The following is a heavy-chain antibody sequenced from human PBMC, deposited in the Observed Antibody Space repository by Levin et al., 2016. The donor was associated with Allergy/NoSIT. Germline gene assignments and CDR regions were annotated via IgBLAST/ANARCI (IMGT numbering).Heavy chain of an antibody. CDR1: GFSFGDYA. CDR3: AQGLFTVELATIGDL. J-gene: IGHJ5*02. CDR2: VDGLGVST. D-gene: IGHD1-14*01. Sequence: GESLKISCVAAGFSFGDYAMHWVRQAPGRGLEWICLVDGLGVSTYYADSVKGRFTVSRDNSKNLLYLQLDGLTTEDSALYYCAQGLFTVELATIGDLWGQGTLVTVSS. V-gene: IGHV3-43*02.